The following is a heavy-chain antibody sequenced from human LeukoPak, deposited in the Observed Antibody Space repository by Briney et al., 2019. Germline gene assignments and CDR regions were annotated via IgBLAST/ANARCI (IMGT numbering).Heavy chain of an antibody. CDR1: GGSISGGGYY. D-gene: IGHD6-19*01. CDR3: SRSDHYYYYGMDV. CDR2: IYTSGST. V-gene: IGHV4-61*02. J-gene: IGHJ6*02. Sequence: NSSETLSLTCTVSGGSISGGGYYWSWIREPAGKGLEWIGRIYTSGSTNYNPSLKSRVTISVDTSKNQFSLKLSSVTAADTAVYYCSRSDHYYYYGMDVWGQGTTVTVSS.